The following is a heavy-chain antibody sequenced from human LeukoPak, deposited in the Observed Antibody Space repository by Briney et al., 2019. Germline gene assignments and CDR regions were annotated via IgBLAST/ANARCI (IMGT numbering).Heavy chain of an antibody. CDR2: INPSGGST. CDR3: ARDPTITMVRGD. Sequence: ASVKVSCKASGYTFTSYYMHWVRQAPGQGLEWMGVINPSGGSTSYAQKFQGRVTMTRDTSTSTVYMELSSLRSEDTAVYYCARDPTITMVRGDWGQGTLVTVSS. J-gene: IGHJ4*02. D-gene: IGHD3-10*01. V-gene: IGHV1-46*01. CDR1: GYTFTSYY.